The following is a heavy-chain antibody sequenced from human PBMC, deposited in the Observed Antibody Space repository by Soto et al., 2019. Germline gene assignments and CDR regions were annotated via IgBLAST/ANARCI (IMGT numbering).Heavy chain of an antibody. J-gene: IGHJ5*02. CDR1: GGTFSSYA. D-gene: IGHD5-12*01. Sequence: QVQLVQSGAEVQKPGSSVKVSCKASGGTFSSYAISWVRQAPGQGLEWMGGINPNSCGTNYAQKFQGRVTMTRDTSISTAYMELSRLRSDDTAVYYCARGELGWLRFPAGRSDWFDPWGQRTLVTVSS. CDR3: ARGELGWLRFPAGRSDWFDP. CDR2: INPNSCGT. V-gene: IGHV1-2*02.